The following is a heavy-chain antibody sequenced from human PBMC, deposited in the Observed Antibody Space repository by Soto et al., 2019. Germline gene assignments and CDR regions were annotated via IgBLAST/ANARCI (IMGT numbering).Heavy chain of an antibody. CDR1: GFTVSGNY. V-gene: IGHV3-53*04. CDR2: IYSGGST. J-gene: IGHJ1*01. D-gene: IGHD2-21*01. CDR3: ARVYPAYCGGDCYPSPAGYFQH. Sequence: PGGSLRLSCAASGFTVSGNYMSWVRQAPGKGLEWVSVIYSGGSTYYADSVKGRFTISRHNSKNTLYLQMNSLRAEDTAVYYCARVYPAYCGGDCYPSPAGYFQHWGQGTLVTVSS.